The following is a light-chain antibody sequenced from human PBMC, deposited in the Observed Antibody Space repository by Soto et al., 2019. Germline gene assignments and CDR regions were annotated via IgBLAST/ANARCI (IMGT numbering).Light chain of an antibody. J-gene: IGKJ2*03. CDR2: DAA. V-gene: IGKV3-11*01. CDR1: QSVSTY. Sequence: EIVLTQSPATLSLSPGERATLSCRASQSVSTYLDWYQHKPGQAPALLVYDAAIRRTGIPARFSGSGAGTDFTLTIISLEPEDFAVYYCQHRSEGCGQGTKLEIK. CDR3: QHRSEG.